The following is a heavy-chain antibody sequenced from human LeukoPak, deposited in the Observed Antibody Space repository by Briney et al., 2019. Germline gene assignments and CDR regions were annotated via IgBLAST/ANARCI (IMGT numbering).Heavy chain of an antibody. V-gene: IGHV3-30-3*01. Sequence: GRSLRLSCAASGFTFSSYAMHWVRQAPGKGLEWVAVISYDGSNKYYADSVKGRFTISRDNSKNTLYLQMNSLRAEDTAVYYCARDRMGVYYYYGMDVWGQGTTVTVSS. D-gene: IGHD3-16*01. J-gene: IGHJ6*02. CDR3: ARDRMGVYYYYGMDV. CDR1: GFTFSSYA. CDR2: ISYDGSNK.